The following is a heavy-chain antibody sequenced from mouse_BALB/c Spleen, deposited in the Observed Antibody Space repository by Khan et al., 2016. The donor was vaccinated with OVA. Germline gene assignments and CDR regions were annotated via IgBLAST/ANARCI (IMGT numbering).Heavy chain of an antibody. Sequence: VQLQESGPGLVAPSQSLSLTCTVSGFSLTSYSVHWVRQPPGKGLEWLGIIWADGGTNYNSALMSRLSITKENFKSQVFLKMNSLRSDDTDIYYGARSDDGYPEWYFDFWGAGTTVTVSS. D-gene: IGHD2-3*01. CDR2: IWADGGT. V-gene: IGHV2-9*02. CDR1: GFSLTSYS. CDR3: ARSDDGYPEWYFDF. J-gene: IGHJ1*01.